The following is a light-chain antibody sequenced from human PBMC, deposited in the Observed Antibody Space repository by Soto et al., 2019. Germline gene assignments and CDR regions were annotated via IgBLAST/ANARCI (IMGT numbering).Light chain of an antibody. CDR2: QVS. CDR3: VQASHWPLT. Sequence: DVVLTQTPLSLPVPLGQPASISCRSSQSLVFSDGNTFLSWFHQRPGQSPRRLIYQVSNRDSGVPDRFTGSGSGTDFTLKISRVEAEDVGIYYCVQASHWPLTFGGGTKVEI. J-gene: IGKJ4*01. V-gene: IGKV2-30*01. CDR1: QSLVFSDGNTF.